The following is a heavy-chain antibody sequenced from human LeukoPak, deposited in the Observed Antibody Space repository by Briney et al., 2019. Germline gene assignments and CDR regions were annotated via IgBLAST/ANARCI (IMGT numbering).Heavy chain of an antibody. CDR1: GFTFSSYG. V-gene: IGHV3-33*01. CDR2: IWYVGSNK. CDR3: ARDRDSYGYGLYYFDY. J-gene: IGHJ4*02. D-gene: IGHD5-18*01. Sequence: GRSPRLPCAASGFTFSSYGMHWVRQAPGKGLEWVAVIWYVGSNKYYADSVKGRFTISRDNSKNTLYLQMNSLRAEDTAVYYCARDRDSYGYGLYYFDYWGQGTLVTVSS.